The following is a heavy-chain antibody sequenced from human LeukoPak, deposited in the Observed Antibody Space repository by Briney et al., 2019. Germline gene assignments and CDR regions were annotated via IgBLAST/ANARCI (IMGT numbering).Heavy chain of an antibody. Sequence: GGSLRLSCAASGFTFSSYWMHWVRQAPGKGLVWVSRINSDGSSTSYADSVKGRFTISRDNAKNTLYLQMNSLRAEDTAVYYCARGMARGVMDYWGQGTLVTVSS. D-gene: IGHD3-10*01. J-gene: IGHJ4*02. V-gene: IGHV3-74*01. CDR3: ARGMARGVMDY. CDR2: INSDGSST. CDR1: GFTFSSYW.